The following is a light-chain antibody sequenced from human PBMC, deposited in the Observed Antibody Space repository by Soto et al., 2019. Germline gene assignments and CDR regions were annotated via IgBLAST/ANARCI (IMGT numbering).Light chain of an antibody. CDR2: AAS. CDR3: LQVNSYPLT. CDR1: QGISSY. J-gene: IGKJ4*01. V-gene: IGKV1-9*01. Sequence: DIQLTQSPSFLSASVGGRVTITCRANQGISSYLAWYQHKPGRAPKLLIYAASTLQSGVPSRFSGSGFGTEFTLTISSLQPEDFATYYCLQVNSYPLTFGGGTKVEIK.